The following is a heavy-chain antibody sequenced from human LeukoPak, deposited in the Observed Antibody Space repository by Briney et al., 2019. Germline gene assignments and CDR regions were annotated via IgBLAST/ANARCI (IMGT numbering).Heavy chain of an antibody. D-gene: IGHD3-10*01. CDR3: ARVESGLTMVRGVMKYYYYMDV. V-gene: IGHV1-69*06. J-gene: IGHJ6*03. CDR1: GCTFSNYA. Sequence: GSSVKVSCKASGCTFSNYAISWVRQAPGQGLEWMGGIIPIFGTTNDAQKFQGRVTIIAAKSTSTAYMELSSLRSEDTAVYYCARVESGLTMVRGVMKYYYYMDVWGKGTTVTVSS. CDR2: IIPIFGTT.